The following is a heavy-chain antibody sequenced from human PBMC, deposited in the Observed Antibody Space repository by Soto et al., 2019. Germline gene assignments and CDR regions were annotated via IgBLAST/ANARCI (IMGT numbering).Heavy chain of an antibody. V-gene: IGHV3-30*18. CDR2: IAYDARPK. CDR1: GVTFSSYD. J-gene: IGHJ6*04. CDR3: GKEGAVGVTPGLGDYHYEYGIVV. Sequence: PLGSLILSGAASGVTFSSYDMHWVPQAPGRGLEGVAVIAYDARPKYYADAVKGRFTISRYNSKKTLYRQMNSLRAEDTAVYSCGKEGAVGVTPGLGDYHYEYGIVVRGYGTTVTASA. D-gene: IGHD1-26*01.